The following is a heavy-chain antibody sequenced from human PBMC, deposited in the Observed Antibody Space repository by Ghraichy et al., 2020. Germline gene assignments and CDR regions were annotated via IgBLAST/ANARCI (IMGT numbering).Heavy chain of an antibody. D-gene: IGHD6-13*01. CDR1: GYTFTGYY. CDR2: INPNSGGT. CDR3: AREMRKGIAAALGGMDV. V-gene: IGHV1-2*06. Sequence: ASVKVSCKASGYTFTGYYMHWVRQAPGQGLEWMGRINPNSGGTNYAQKFQGRVTMTRDTSISTAYMELSRLRSDDTAVYYCAREMRKGIAAALGGMDVWGQGTTVTVSS. J-gene: IGHJ6*02.